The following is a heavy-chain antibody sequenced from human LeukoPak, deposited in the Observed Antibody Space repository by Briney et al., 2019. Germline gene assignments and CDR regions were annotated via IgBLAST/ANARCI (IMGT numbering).Heavy chain of an antibody. V-gene: IGHV1-69*06. J-gene: IGHJ6*03. CDR2: IIPIFGTA. Sequence: GASVKVSCKASGGTFSSYAISWVRQAPGQGLEWMGGIIPIFGTANYAQKFQGRVTITADKSTSTAYMELSSLRSEDTAVYYCATVTTGYYYYYMDVWGKGTTVTVSS. D-gene: IGHD4-17*01. CDR1: GGTFSSYA. CDR3: ATVTTGYYYYYMDV.